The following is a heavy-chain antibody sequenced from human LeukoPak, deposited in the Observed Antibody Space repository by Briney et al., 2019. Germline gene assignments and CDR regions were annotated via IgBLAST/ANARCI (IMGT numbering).Heavy chain of an antibody. CDR1: GYTLTELS. Sequence: ASVKVSCKVSGYTLTELSMHWVRQAPGKGLEWMGGFDPEDGETIYAQKFQGRVTMTEDTSTDTAYMELSSLRSEDTAVYYCATWYSGSYNRTLVDYWGQGTLVTVSS. CDR2: FDPEDGET. CDR3: ATWYSGSYNRTLVDY. D-gene: IGHD1-26*01. J-gene: IGHJ4*02. V-gene: IGHV1-24*01.